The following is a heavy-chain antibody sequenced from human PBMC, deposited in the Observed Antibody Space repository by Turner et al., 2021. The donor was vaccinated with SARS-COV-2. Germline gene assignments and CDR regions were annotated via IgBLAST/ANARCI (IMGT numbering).Heavy chain of an antibody. J-gene: IGHJ4*02. Sequence: EVQLVESGGGLVQPGGSLRLSCAASGVTFTNHWIGWVRQAPGEGLEWVAIISQDGSQKNYVDSLRGRFTISRDNAKQSLYLQMNSLGADDTAVYYCARDSGYYRFDFWGQGTLVTVSS. D-gene: IGHD3-22*01. V-gene: IGHV3-7*03. CDR3: ARDSGYYRFDF. CDR2: ISQDGSQK. CDR1: GVTFTNHW.